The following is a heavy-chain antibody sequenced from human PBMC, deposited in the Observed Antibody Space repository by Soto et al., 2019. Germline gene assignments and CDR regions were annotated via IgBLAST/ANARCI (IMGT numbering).Heavy chain of an antibody. J-gene: IGHJ6*02. CDR2: ISYDGSNK. CDR1: GFTFSSYA. D-gene: IGHD2-2*01. CDR3: ARQGGYCSSTSCSRDYGMDV. Sequence: QVQLVESGGGVVQPGRSLRLSCAASGFTFSSYAMHWVRQAPGKGLEWVAVISYDGSNKYYADSVKGRFTISRDNSKNTLYLQMNSLRAEDTAVYYCARQGGYCSSTSCSRDYGMDVWGQGTTVTVSS. V-gene: IGHV3-30-3*01.